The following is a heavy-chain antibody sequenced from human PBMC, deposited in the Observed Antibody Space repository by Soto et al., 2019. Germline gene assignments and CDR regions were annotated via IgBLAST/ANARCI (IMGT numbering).Heavy chain of an antibody. Sequence: QVQLVQSGAEVKKPGASVKVSCKASGYTFTSYGISWVRQAPGQGLEWVGWISAYNGNTNYAQKLQGRVTMTTDTSTSTAYMELRSLRSDDTAVYYCARAGVYYYGSGSYYNFWFDPWGQGTLVTVSS. CDR3: ARAGVYYYGSGSYYNFWFDP. V-gene: IGHV1-18*01. CDR2: ISAYNGNT. J-gene: IGHJ5*02. D-gene: IGHD3-10*01. CDR1: GYTFTSYG.